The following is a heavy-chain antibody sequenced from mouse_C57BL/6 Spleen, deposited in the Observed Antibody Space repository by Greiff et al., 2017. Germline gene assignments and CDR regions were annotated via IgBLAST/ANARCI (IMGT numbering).Heavy chain of an antibody. CDR1: GYTFTSYW. CDR2: INPSSGYT. Sequence: QVQLQQSGAELAKPGASVKLSCKASGYTFTSYWMHWVKQRPGQGLEWIGYINPSSGYTKYNQKFKDKATLTADKSSSTAYMQLSSLTYEDSAVYDCARPTVLDQAWFADWGQATPVTVDA. J-gene: IGHJ3*01. CDR3: ARPTVLDQAWFAD. V-gene: IGHV1-7*01. D-gene: IGHD1-1*01.